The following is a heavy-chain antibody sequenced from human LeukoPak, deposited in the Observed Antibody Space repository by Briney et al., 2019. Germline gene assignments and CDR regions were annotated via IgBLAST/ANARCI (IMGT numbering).Heavy chain of an antibody. CDR1: GYTFTGYY. D-gene: IGHD6-13*01. Sequence: GASVKVSCKASGYTFTGYYMHWVRQAPGQGLEWMGWINPNSGGTNYAQKFQGRVTMTRDTSISTAYMELSRLRSEDTAVYYCARDEQQLDLYYYGMDVWGQGTTVTVSS. CDR2: INPNSGGT. J-gene: IGHJ6*02. V-gene: IGHV1-2*02. CDR3: ARDEQQLDLYYYGMDV.